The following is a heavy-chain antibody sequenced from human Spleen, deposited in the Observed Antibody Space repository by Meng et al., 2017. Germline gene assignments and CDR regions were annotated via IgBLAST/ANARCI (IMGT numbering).Heavy chain of an antibody. V-gene: IGHV1-69*01. J-gene: IGHJ4*02. CDR1: GGTFSSYA. CDR2: IIPIFGTA. CDR3: ARSPGSYYDSSGYYHY. Sequence: QVQLVQSVAEVKKPGSSVKVSCKASGGTFSSYAISWVRQAPGQGLEWMGGIIPIFGTANYAQKFQGRVTITADESTSTAYMELSSLRSEDTAVYYCARSPGSYYDSSGYYHYWGQGTLVTVFS. D-gene: IGHD3-22*01.